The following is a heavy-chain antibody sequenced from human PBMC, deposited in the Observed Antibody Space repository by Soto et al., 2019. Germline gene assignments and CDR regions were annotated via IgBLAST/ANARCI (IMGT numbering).Heavy chain of an antibody. Sequence: SETLSLTCTVSGGSISSSSYYWGWIRQPPGKGLEWIGSIYYSGSTYYNPSLKSRVTISVDTSKNQFSLKLSSVTAADTAVYYCARRVKGSRFDYWGQGTLVTVSS. V-gene: IGHV4-39*01. J-gene: IGHJ4*02. CDR2: IYYSGST. CDR3: ARRVKGSRFDY. CDR1: GGSISSSSYY.